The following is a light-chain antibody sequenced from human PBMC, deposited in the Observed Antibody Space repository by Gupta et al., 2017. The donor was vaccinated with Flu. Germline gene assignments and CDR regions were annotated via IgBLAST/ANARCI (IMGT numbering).Light chain of an antibody. J-gene: IGLJ3*02. V-gene: IGLV3-10*01. CDR3: YSTDINDSHRGV. CDR1: ALPKKY. Sequence: SYELTQPPSVSVSPGQTARITCSGDALPKKYAYWYQQKSGQAPVLVIYEDTKLPSGIPERFSGSSSGTVATLTIAGAQVEDESDYCCYSTDINDSHRGVYGGGTKLTVL. CDR2: EDT.